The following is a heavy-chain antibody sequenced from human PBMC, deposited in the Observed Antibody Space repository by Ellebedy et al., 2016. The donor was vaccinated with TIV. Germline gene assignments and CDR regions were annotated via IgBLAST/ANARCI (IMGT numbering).Heavy chain of an antibody. CDR2: INHSGST. V-gene: IGHV4-34*01. Sequence: ESLKISCAVYGGSFSGYYWSWIRQPPGKGLEWIGEINHSGSTNYNPSLKSRVTISVDTSKNQFSLKLSSVTAADTAVYYCSGGSWVDYWGQGTLVTVSS. CDR3: SGGSWVDY. D-gene: IGHD2-15*01. CDR1: GGSFSGYY. J-gene: IGHJ4*02.